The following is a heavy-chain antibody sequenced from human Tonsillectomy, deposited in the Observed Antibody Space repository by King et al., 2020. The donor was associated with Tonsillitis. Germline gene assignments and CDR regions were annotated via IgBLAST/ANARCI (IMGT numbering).Heavy chain of an antibody. CDR3: AKDVSAHTMTMFVEGGAFDI. D-gene: IGHD3-3*01. CDR1: GFRVSSYA. CDR2: ICGSGDTT. V-gene: IGHV3-23*04. Sequence: VQLVESGGALEQPGGSLRLSCVASGFRVSSYAMNWVRQDPGKGREWGSSICGSGDTTYYADSVKGRFTISRDNSMNTVYLQMNSLRADDTAVYFCAKDVSAHTMTMFVEGGAFDIWGQGTVVTVSS. J-gene: IGHJ3*02.